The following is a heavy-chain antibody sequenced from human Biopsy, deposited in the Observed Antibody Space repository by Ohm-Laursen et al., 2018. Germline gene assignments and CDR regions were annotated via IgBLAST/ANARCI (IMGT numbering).Heavy chain of an antibody. V-gene: IGHV4-59*01. J-gene: IGHJ2*01. CDR1: GDSLSSYY. CDR2: VYYTGST. Sequence: SDTLSLTRSVSGDSLSSYYWSWIRQPPGKGLLRIGYVYYTGSTDYNPSLQSRVTISVDTSKNHFSLRLRPVTTSDTAIYYCARDRGYYSDRTVPGYFDLWGRGTPVTVSS. D-gene: IGHD3-22*01. CDR3: ARDRGYYSDRTVPGYFDL.